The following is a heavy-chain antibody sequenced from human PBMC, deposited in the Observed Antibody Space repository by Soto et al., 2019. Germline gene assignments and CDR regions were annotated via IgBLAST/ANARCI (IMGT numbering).Heavy chain of an antibody. V-gene: IGHV1-8*01. Sequence: EASVKVSCKASGYTFTSYDINWVRQAPGQGLEWMGWMNGDSGNTGYAKEIRGRVTMTRDTSMSTAYMELSSLTSEDTAVYYCARRTIAYWYFDLWGPGTLVTVSS. CDR3: ARRTIAYWYFDL. CDR2: MNGDSGNT. J-gene: IGHJ2*01. CDR1: GYTFTSYD. D-gene: IGHD1-1*01.